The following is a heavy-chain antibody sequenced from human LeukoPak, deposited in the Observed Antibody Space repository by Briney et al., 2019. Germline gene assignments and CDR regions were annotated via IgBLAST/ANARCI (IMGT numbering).Heavy chain of an antibody. CDR3: ARGVYDSSGYYHY. J-gene: IGHJ4*02. CDR1: GFTFSNYE. D-gene: IGHD3-22*01. Sequence: PGGSLRLSCAASGFTFSNYEMNWVRQAPGKGQEWVSYISSSGNTIYHADSVKGRFTISRDNAKNSLYLQMNSLRAEDTAVYYCARGVYDSSGYYHYWGQGTLVTVSS. CDR2: ISSSGNTI. V-gene: IGHV3-48*03.